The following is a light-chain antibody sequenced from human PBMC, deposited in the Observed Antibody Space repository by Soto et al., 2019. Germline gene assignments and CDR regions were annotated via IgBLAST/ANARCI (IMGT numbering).Light chain of an antibody. J-gene: IGKJ1*01. CDR3: QQYGSSGT. CDR2: GAS. Sequence: VWTQSPGTLSLSPGERATLSCRASQSVSSRLAWYQHKSGQAPSLLISGASSRATGIPDRFSGSGSGTDFTLTIRRLEPEDFALYYCQQYGSSGTFGQGTKVDIK. V-gene: IGKV3-20*01. CDR1: QSVSSR.